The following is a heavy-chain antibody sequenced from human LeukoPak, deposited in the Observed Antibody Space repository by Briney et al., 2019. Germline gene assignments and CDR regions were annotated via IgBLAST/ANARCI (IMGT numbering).Heavy chain of an antibody. V-gene: IGHV4-59*01. CDR3: ARGFCNWYYVFDI. CDR2: MYYSGST. D-gene: IGHD6-13*01. Sequence: NPSETLSLTCTVSGGSISGSYWSWIRQPPGKGLEWIGYMYYSGSTNYNPSLMSRVTMSVDTSKNQFSLKLNSVIAADTAVYYCARGFCNWYYVFDIWGQGTMVTVSS. CDR1: GGSISGSY. J-gene: IGHJ3*02.